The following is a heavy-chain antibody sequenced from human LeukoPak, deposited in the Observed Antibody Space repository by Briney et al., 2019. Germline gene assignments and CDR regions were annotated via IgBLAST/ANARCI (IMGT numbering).Heavy chain of an antibody. CDR1: GFTFSGSA. J-gene: IGHJ4*02. V-gene: IGHV3-73*01. D-gene: IGHD5-18*01. CDR2: IRSKANGYAT. CDR3: TRLPSADTAMVNDWKGY. Sequence: QTGGSLRLSCAASGFTFSGSAIHWVRQASGKGLGWVGRIRSKANGYATAYAASVKGRFTISRDDSKNTAYLQMNSLKTEDTAVYYCTRLPSADTAMVNDWKGYWGQGTLVTVSS.